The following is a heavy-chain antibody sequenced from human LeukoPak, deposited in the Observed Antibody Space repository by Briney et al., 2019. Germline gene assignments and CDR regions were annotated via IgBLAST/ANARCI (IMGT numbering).Heavy chain of an antibody. CDR3: AKAITAMADY. CDR1: GFTFSSYG. Sequence: GGSLRLSCAASGFTFSSYGMHWVRQAPGKGLEWVAVISYDGSNKYYADSVKGRFTISRDNSKNTLYLQMNGLRAEDTAVYYCAKAITAMADYWGQGTLVTVSS. V-gene: IGHV3-30*18. D-gene: IGHD5-18*01. CDR2: ISYDGSNK. J-gene: IGHJ4*02.